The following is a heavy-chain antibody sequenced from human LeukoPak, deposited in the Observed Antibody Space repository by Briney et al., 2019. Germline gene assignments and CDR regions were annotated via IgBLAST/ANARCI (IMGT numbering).Heavy chain of an antibody. J-gene: IGHJ4*02. CDR1: GFTFSNYA. CDR3: AKGGDYHDY. Sequence: PGGSLRLSCAASGFTFSNYAMSWVRQAPGKGLEWVSVISGSGGNTYYADSVKGRFTISRDNSKNTLYLQMNSLRVEDTAVYYCAKGGDYHDYWGQGTLVTVSS. CDR2: ISGSGGNT. V-gene: IGHV3-23*01.